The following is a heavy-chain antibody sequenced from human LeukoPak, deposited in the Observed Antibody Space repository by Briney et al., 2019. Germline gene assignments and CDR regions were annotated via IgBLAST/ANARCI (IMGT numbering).Heavy chain of an antibody. CDR1: GFTFSSYW. CDR2: ISSSSSYI. V-gene: IGHV3-21*01. D-gene: IGHD2-8*02. J-gene: IGHJ3*02. CDR3: ARALVRAFDI. Sequence: GGSLRLSCAASGFTFSSYWMSWVRQAPGKGLEWVSSISSSSSYIYYVDSVKGRFTISRDNAKNSLYLQMNSLRAEDTAVYYCARALVRAFDIWGQGTMVTVSS.